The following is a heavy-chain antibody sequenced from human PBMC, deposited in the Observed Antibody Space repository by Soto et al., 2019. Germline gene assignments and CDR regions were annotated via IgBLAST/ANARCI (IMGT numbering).Heavy chain of an antibody. Sequence: ASVKASCKASGYTFTSYGISWVRQAPGQVLEWLGWISAYNGNTNYAQKLQGRVTMTTDTSTSTAYMELRSLRSDDTAVYYCARVWYQLLSYYYYGMEVWGQGTTVTVSS. CDR3: ARVWYQLLSYYYYGMEV. CDR2: ISAYNGNT. V-gene: IGHV1-18*04. J-gene: IGHJ6*01. CDR1: GYTFTSYG. D-gene: IGHD2-2*01.